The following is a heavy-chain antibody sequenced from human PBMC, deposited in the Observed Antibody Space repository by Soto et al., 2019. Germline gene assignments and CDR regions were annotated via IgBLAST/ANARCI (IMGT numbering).Heavy chain of an antibody. CDR3: AREGRDLRFLEWLLLGWLDP. CDR1: GGTFSSYT. J-gene: IGHJ5*02. V-gene: IGHV1-69*04. CDR2: IIPILGIA. D-gene: IGHD3-3*01. Sequence: ASVKVSCKASGGTFSSYTISWVRQAPGQGLEWMGRIIPILGIANYAQKFQGRVTITADKSTSTAYMELSSLRSEDTAVYYCAREGRDLRFLEWLLLGWLDPWGQGTLVTVSS.